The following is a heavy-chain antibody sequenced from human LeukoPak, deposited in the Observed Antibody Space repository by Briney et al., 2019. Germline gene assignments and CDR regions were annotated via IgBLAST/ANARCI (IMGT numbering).Heavy chain of an antibody. Sequence: GGSLRLSCAASGFTFSSYGMHWVRQAPGKGLEWVAFIRYDGSNKYYADSVKGRFTISRDNSKNTLYLQMNSLRAEDTAVYCCAKDLRDNYLSLGSWFDPWGQGTLVTVSS. CDR3: AKDLRDNYLSLGSWFDP. V-gene: IGHV3-30*02. CDR2: IRYDGSNK. CDR1: GFTFSSYG. D-gene: IGHD2/OR15-2a*01. J-gene: IGHJ5*02.